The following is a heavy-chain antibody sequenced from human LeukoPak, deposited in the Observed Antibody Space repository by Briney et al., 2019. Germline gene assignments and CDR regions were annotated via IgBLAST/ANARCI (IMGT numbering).Heavy chain of an antibody. D-gene: IGHD2-2*01. CDR1: GGPISSYY. V-gene: IGHV4-59*01. J-gene: IGHJ5*02. CDR2: IYYSGST. Sequence: SETLSLTCTVSGGPISSYYWSWIRQPPGKGLEWIGYIYYSGSTNYNPSLKSRVTISVDTSKNQFSLKLSSVTAADTAVYYCARINTYCSSTSCYVWFDPWGQGTLVTVSS. CDR3: ARINTYCSSTSCYVWFDP.